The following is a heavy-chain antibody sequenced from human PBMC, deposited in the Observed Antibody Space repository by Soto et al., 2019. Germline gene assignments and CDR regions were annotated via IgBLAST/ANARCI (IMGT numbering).Heavy chain of an antibody. D-gene: IGHD4-17*01. CDR1: GGSISNNY. J-gene: IGHJ5*02. CDR3: AKLPWADYGGIFDP. V-gene: IGHV4-59*01. CDR2: IYYSGTT. Sequence: QVQLQESGPGLVKPSETLSLTCSVSGGSISNNYWTWIRQPPGKGLQWIGYIYYSGTTKYNPSHKSRVTISVSTSKNKFSLKLSSVTAAATDVYYCAKLPWADYGGIFDPWGQGTLVTVSS.